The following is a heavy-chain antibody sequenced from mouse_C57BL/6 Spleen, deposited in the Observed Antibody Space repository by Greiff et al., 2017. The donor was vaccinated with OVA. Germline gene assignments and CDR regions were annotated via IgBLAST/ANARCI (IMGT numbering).Heavy chain of an antibody. J-gene: IGHJ2*01. V-gene: IGHV1-54*01. CDR2: INPGSGGT. Sequence: QVQLQQSGAELVRPGTSVTVSCKASGYAFTNYLIEWVKQRPGQGLEWIGVINPGSGGTYYNEKFKGKATLTVDKSSSTAYMLLSSLTSEDSAVYFCARGDYGSGFDYWGQGTTLTVAS. CDR3: ARGDYGSGFDY. CDR1: GYAFTNYL. D-gene: IGHD1-1*01.